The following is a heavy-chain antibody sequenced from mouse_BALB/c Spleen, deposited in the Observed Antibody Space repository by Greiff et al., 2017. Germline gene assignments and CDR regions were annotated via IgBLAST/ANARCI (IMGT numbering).Heavy chain of an antibody. V-gene: IGHV1-15*01. CDR1: GYTFTDYE. D-gene: IGHD2-1*01. CDR2: IDPETGGT. Sequence: QVQLQQSGAELVRPGASVTLSCKASGYTFTDYEMHWVKQTPVHGLDWIGAIDPETGGTAYNQKFKGKATLTADKSSSTAYMELRSLTSEDSAVYYCTRRNYGNYTAWFAYWGQGTLVTVSA. J-gene: IGHJ3*01. CDR3: TRRNYGNYTAWFAY.